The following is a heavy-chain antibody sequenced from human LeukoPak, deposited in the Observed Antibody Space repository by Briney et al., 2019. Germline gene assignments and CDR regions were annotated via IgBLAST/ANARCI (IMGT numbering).Heavy chain of an antibody. D-gene: IGHD3-3*01. Sequence: PVASVKVSCKASGYTFTSYGISWVRQAPGQGLEWMGWISAYNGNTNYAQKLQGRVTMTTDTSTSTAYMELRSLRSDDTAVYYCARVHLEWLFGYYYYYMDVWGKGTTVTVSS. J-gene: IGHJ6*03. CDR2: ISAYNGNT. V-gene: IGHV1-18*01. CDR3: ARVHLEWLFGYYYYYMDV. CDR1: GYTFTSYG.